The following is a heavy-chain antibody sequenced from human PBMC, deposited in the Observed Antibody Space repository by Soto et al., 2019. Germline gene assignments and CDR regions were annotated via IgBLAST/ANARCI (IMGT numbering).Heavy chain of an antibody. CDR2: INHSGST. J-gene: IGHJ5*02. D-gene: IGHD6-6*01. CDR3: ARGHSNTPELSLLAARGRVRYNWFDP. V-gene: IGHV4-34*01. Sequence: SETLSLTCAVYGGSFSGYYWSWIRQPPGKGLEWIGEINHSGSTNYNPSLKSRVTISVDTSKNQFSLKLSSVTAADTAVYYWARGHSNTPELSLLAARGRVRYNWFDPWGQGTLVTVSS. CDR1: GGSFSGYY.